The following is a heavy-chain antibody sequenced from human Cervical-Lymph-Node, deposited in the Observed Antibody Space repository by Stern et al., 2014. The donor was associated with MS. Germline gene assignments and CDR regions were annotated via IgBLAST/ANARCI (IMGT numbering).Heavy chain of an antibody. J-gene: IGHJ6*02. Sequence: DQLVESGAEVKKPGASVKVSCKASGYTFTNYYMHWVRQAPGQGLEWVGIINPSGGSTSYAQKFQGRVTMARDTSTSTVYMELSSLRSEDTSVYYCAREVAGHRLGMMDVWGQGTTVTVSS. V-gene: IGHV1-46*01. D-gene: IGHD6-19*01. CDR3: AREVAGHRLGMMDV. CDR1: GYTFTNYY. CDR2: INPSGGST.